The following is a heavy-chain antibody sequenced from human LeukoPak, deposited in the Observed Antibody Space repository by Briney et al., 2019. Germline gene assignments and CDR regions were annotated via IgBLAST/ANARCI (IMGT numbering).Heavy chain of an antibody. CDR2: VSGSGGGT. D-gene: IGHD5-12*01. Sequence: QPGGSLRLSCAASGFTFSSYAMTWVRQAPGKGLEWVSSVSGSGGGTYYADSVKGRFSISRDNSKGTLYLQMNSLRAEDTAVYYCARDPIVATIRGYFSSWVGGDFWGQGTLVTVSS. J-gene: IGHJ4*02. V-gene: IGHV3-23*01. CDR3: ARDPIVATIRGYFSSWVGGDF. CDR1: GFTFSSYA.